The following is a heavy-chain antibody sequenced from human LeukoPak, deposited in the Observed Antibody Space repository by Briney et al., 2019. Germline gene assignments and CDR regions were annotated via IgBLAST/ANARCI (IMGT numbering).Heavy chain of an antibody. Sequence: ASVKVSCKASGYTFTGYYMHWVRQAPGQGLEWMGWMNPNSGNTAYAQRFQGRVTMTRNTSISTAYMELTSLRSEDTAVYFCARFGYCTSTSCHDSFDPWGQGTLVTVSS. D-gene: IGHD2-2*03. CDR3: ARFGYCTSTSCHDSFDP. J-gene: IGHJ5*02. V-gene: IGHV1-8*02. CDR1: GYTFTGYY. CDR2: MNPNSGNT.